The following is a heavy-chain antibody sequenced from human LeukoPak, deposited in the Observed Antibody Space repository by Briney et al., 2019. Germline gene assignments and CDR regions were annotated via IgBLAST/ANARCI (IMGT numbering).Heavy chain of an antibody. Sequence: SETLSLTCTVSGGSISSYYWSWIRQPAGKGLDGIGLIFPSGTTNYNPSLKSRVTMSVDTSKNQFSLKLSSVTAADTAVYYCARGALYSSSWYSSGWYAAGLSDDAFDIWGQGTMVTVSS. D-gene: IGHD6-19*01. V-gene: IGHV4-4*07. J-gene: IGHJ3*02. CDR1: GGSISSYY. CDR2: IFPSGTT. CDR3: ARGALYSSSWYSSGWYAAGLSDDAFDI.